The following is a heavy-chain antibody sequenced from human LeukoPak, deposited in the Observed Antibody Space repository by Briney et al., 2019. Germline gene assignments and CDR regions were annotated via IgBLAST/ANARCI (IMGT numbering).Heavy chain of an antibody. D-gene: IGHD2-21*01. CDR2: ISSSSSTI. Sequence: GGSLRLSCAASGFTFSSYSMNWVRQAPGKGLEWVSYISSSSSTIYYADSVKGRFTISRDNAKNSLYLQMNSLRAEDTAVYYCAGFCGGVSCSSGPYSFDYWGKGTLSPSPQ. J-gene: IGHJ4*02. CDR3: AGFCGGVSCSSGPYSFDY. V-gene: IGHV3-48*01. CDR1: GFTFSSYS.